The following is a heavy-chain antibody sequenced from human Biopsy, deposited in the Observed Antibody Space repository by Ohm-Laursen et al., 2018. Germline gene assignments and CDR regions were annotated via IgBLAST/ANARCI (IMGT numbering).Heavy chain of an antibody. J-gene: IGHJ5*02. V-gene: IGHV1-8*01. D-gene: IGHD6-6*01. CDR1: GYTFTSYD. CDR3: ARGYSRRVSIFEASIYWFDT. Sequence: SVKVSCNASGYTFTSYDITWVRQASGQGPEWIGWLNPVSGNSNFGQKFRGRVTVTSDTSISTAYMELSGLRSEDTAVYFCARGYSRRVSIFEASIYWFDTWGQGTLVTVSS. CDR2: LNPVSGNS.